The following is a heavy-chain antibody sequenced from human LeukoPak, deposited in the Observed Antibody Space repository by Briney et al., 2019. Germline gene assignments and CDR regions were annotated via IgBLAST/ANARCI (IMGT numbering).Heavy chain of an antibody. CDR1: GYTFTGYY. CDR3: ARATRAARLGGWFDP. Sequence: ASVTVSCKASGYTFTGYYMHWVRQAPGQGLEWMGRINPNSGGTNYAQKFQGRVTMTRDTSISTAYMELSRLRSDDTAVYYCARATRAARLGGWFDPWGQGTLVTVSP. V-gene: IGHV1-2*06. J-gene: IGHJ5*02. D-gene: IGHD6-6*01. CDR2: INPNSGGT.